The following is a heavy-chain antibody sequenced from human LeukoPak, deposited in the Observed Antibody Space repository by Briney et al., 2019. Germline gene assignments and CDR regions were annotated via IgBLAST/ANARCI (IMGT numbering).Heavy chain of an antibody. CDR1: GFTFSIYA. D-gene: IGHD3-3*01. Sequence: GGSLRLSCAASGFTFSIYAMSWVRQAPGKGLEWVSAISGSGGSTYYADSVKGRFTISRDNSKNTLYLQMNSLRAEDTAVYYCAKEGTIFGVVIPFFDYWGQGTLVTVSS. V-gene: IGHV3-23*01. CDR3: AKEGTIFGVVIPFFDY. J-gene: IGHJ4*02. CDR2: ISGSGGST.